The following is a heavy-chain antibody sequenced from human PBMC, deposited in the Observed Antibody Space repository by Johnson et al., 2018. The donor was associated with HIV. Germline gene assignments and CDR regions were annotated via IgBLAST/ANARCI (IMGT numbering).Heavy chain of an antibody. CDR1: GFAFSNFG. CDR3: ARGQGACKWEPFGGEAFDI. J-gene: IGHJ3*02. CDR2: IRHDGSKK. Sequence: VQLVESGGGVVQPGRSLRLSCAASGFAFSNFGMHWVRQAPGKGLEWVAFIRHDGSKKYYADSVKGRFTISRDTSKNTLYLQMNSLRAEDTAVDYCARGQGACKWEPFGGEAFDICGLGTMVTISS. V-gene: IGHV3-30*02. D-gene: IGHD1-26*01.